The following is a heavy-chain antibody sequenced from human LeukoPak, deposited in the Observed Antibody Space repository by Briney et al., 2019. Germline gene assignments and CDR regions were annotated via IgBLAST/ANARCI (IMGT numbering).Heavy chain of an antibody. CDR2: IYYSGST. V-gene: IGHV4-39*01. D-gene: IGHD3-22*01. CDR3: ARGRRYYDSSGYSHFDY. CDR1: GGSISSSSYY. J-gene: IGHJ4*02. Sequence: PSETLSLTCAVSGGSISSSSYYWGWIRQPPGKGLEWIGSIYYSGSTYYNPSLKSRVTISVDTSKNQFSLKLSSVTAADTAVYYCARGRRYYDSSGYSHFDYWGQGTLVTVSS.